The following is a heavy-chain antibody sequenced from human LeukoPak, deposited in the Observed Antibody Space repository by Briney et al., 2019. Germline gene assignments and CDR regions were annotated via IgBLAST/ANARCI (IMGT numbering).Heavy chain of an antibody. D-gene: IGHD6-19*01. CDR2: ISGSGGST. CDR1: GFTFSSYA. Sequence: GGSLRLSCAASGFTFSSYAMSWVRQAPGKGLEWVSVISGSGGSTYYADSVKGRFSISRDSSKNTLYLQMNSLRPEDTAVYYCAQEAVAGYFDYWDQGTLVTVSS. V-gene: IGHV3-23*01. CDR3: AQEAVAGYFDY. J-gene: IGHJ4*02.